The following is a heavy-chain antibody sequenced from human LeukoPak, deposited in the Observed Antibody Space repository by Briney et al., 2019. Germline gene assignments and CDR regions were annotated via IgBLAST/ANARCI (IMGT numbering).Heavy chain of an antibody. J-gene: IGHJ4*02. V-gene: IGHV3-23*01. CDR2: ISGSGGST. CDR3: ARERGYYYDSSGYYYY. Sequence: QPRGSLRLSCAASGFTFSSYAMSWVRQAPGKGLEWVSAISGSGGSTYYADSVKGRFTISRDNSKNTLYLQMNSLRAEDTAVYYCARERGYYYDSSGYYYYWGQGTLVTVSS. CDR1: GFTFSSYA. D-gene: IGHD3-22*01.